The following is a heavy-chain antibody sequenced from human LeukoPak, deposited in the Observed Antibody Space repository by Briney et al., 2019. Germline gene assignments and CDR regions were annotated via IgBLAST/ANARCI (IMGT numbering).Heavy chain of an antibody. J-gene: IGHJ4*02. CDR3: ARKRRWLPSPFDY. V-gene: IGHV4-38-2*02. CDR2: IYHSGST. Sequence: SETLSLTCTVSGYSISSGYYWGWIRQPPGKGLEWIGSIYHSGSTYYNPSLKSRVTISVDTSKNQFSLKLSSVTAADTAVYYCARKRRWLPSPFDYWGQGTLVTVSS. D-gene: IGHD5-24*01. CDR1: GYSISSGYY.